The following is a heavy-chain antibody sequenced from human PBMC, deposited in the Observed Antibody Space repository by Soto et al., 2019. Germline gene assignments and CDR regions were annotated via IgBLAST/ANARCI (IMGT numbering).Heavy chain of an antibody. CDR3: VRDHAPVAGTSLPGY. Sequence: QVQLVESGGGVVQPGRSLRLSCAASGFTFSSYAMHCVRQAPGKGLEWVALISYDGRIKYYADSVRGRFSISRDNSQNTLYLQMNSLRAEDTAVYYCVRDHAPVAGTSLPGYWGQGTLVTVSS. D-gene: IGHD6-19*01. J-gene: IGHJ4*02. CDR2: ISYDGRIK. CDR1: GFTFSSYA. V-gene: IGHV3-30*04.